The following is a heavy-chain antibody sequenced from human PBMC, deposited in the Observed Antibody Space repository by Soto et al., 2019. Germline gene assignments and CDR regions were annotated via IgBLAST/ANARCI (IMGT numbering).Heavy chain of an antibody. CDR3: AAGRACRSTRCYPHNFYY. CDR2: IVVGSGNT. D-gene: IGHD2-2*01. V-gene: IGHV1-58*01. Sequence: GASVKVSCKASGFTFTSSAVKWVRQARGQRLEWIGWIVVGSGNTNYAQKFQERVTITRDMSTSTVYMELSSLRSEDTAVYYCAAGRACRSTRCYPHNFYYWGQGTLVTVSS. J-gene: IGHJ4*02. CDR1: GFTFTSSA.